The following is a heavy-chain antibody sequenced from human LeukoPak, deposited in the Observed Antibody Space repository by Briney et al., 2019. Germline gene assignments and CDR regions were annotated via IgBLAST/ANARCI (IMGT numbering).Heavy chain of an antibody. CDR3: AREGPYSYGYVPVFCCYFDY. V-gene: IGHV4-39*07. CDR1: GGSISSSSYY. J-gene: IGHJ4*02. Sequence: PSETLSLTCTVSGGSISSSSYYWGWIRQPPGKGLEWIGSIYYSGSTYYNPSLKSRVTISVDTSKNQLSLKLSSVTAADTAVYYCAREGPYSYGYVPVFCCYFDYWGQGTLVTVSS. D-gene: IGHD5-18*01. CDR2: IYYSGST.